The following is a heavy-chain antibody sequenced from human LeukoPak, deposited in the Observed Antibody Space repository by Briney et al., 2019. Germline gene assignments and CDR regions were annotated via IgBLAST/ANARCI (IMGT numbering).Heavy chain of an antibody. D-gene: IGHD6-19*01. J-gene: IGHJ4*02. Sequence: GASVKVSCKASGYTFTTYYMHWVRQAPGQGLEGMGIVKPSDGSTNYAQKFQGRVTMTRDTSTSIVYMELSSLRSEDTAVYYCARVVVDNSGWYHFDYWGQGTLVTVSS. V-gene: IGHV1-46*01. CDR3: ARVVVDNSGWYHFDY. CDR2: VKPSDGST. CDR1: GYTFTTYY.